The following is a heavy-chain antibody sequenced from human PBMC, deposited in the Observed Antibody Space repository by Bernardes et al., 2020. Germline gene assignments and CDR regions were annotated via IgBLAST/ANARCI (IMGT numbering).Heavy chain of an antibody. CDR3: ARDQEFWTVTGGYYYYMDV. J-gene: IGHJ6*03. D-gene: IGHD4-4*01. Sequence: GGSLRLSCAASGFTFSSFWMSWVRQAPGKGPEWLANINPGGSEKYYVDSVKGRFTILRDNAKNSLFLEMNGLRVEDTAVYFCARDQEFWTVTGGYYYYMDVWGKGTTVTVSS. CDR2: INPGGSEK. CDR1: GFTFSSFW. V-gene: IGHV3-7*01.